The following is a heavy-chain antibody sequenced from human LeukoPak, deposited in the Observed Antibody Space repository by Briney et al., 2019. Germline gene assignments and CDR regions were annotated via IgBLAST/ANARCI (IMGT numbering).Heavy chain of an antibody. CDR1: GGCISSYY. CDR2: NYTSGST. Sequence: SETLSLTCTVSGGCISSYYWSWIRQPPGKGLEWIGYNYTSGSTNYNPSLKSRVTISVDTSKKQFSLKLSSVTAADTAVYYCARHYGYCSSTSCFGLTDWFDPWGQGTLVTVSS. D-gene: IGHD2-2*03. J-gene: IGHJ5*02. CDR3: ARHYGYCSSTSCFGLTDWFDP. V-gene: IGHV4-4*09.